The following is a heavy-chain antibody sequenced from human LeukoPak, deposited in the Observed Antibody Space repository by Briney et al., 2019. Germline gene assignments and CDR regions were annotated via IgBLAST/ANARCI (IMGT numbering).Heavy chain of an antibody. J-gene: IGHJ4*02. Sequence: GGSLRLSCAASGFTVSNNYMNWVRQAPGKGLEWVSVIYTGGTTYYADSVKGRFTISRDNSKNTLFLQMNSLRTDDTAVYYCARGPDSYGSGTYYHYFDYWGQGTLVTVSS. V-gene: IGHV3-53*01. CDR3: ARGPDSYGSGTYYHYFDY. CDR2: IYTGGTT. D-gene: IGHD3-10*01. CDR1: GFTVSNNY.